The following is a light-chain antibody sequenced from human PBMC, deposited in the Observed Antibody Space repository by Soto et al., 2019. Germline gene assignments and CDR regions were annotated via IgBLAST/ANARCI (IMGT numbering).Light chain of an antibody. Sequence: EIVLTQSPGTLSLSPGERVTLSCRASQSVSRNNLAWYQQKPGQAPRLLIYDASTRATGIPDRFSGSGSGADFTLTINRLEPEDFAVCFCQQYGRTPLTFGGGTKVDIK. CDR1: QSVSRNN. CDR3: QQYGRTPLT. CDR2: DAS. V-gene: IGKV3-20*01. J-gene: IGKJ4*01.